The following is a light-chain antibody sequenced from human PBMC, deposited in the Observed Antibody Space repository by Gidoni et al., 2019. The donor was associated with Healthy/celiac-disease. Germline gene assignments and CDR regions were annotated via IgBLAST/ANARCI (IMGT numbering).Light chain of an antibody. V-gene: IGKV1-5*03. Sequence: DIQMTQSPSTLSASVGDRVTITCRASQSISSWLAWYQQKPGKSPKLLIYKASSLESGVPYSFSGSGSGTEFTLTISSLQPDYFATYYCQQYNSYPLTFGGGTKVEIK. CDR1: QSISSW. CDR2: KAS. CDR3: QQYNSYPLT. J-gene: IGKJ4*01.